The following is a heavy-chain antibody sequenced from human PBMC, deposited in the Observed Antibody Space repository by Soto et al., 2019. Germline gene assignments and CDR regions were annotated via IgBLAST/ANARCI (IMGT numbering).Heavy chain of an antibody. V-gene: IGHV3-33*01. CDR3: ARDLGDIVLVPAAMLLDY. CDR1: GFTFSSYG. J-gene: IGHJ4*02. Sequence: PGGSLRLSCAASGFTFSSYGMHWVRQAPGKGLEWVAVLWYDGSNKYYADSVKGRFTISRDNSKNTLYLQMNSLRAEDTAVYYCARDLGDIVLVPAAMLLDYWGQGTLVTVSS. CDR2: LWYDGSNK. D-gene: IGHD2-2*01.